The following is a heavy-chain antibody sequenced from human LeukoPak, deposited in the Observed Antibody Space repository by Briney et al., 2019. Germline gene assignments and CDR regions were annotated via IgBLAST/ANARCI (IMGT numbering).Heavy chain of an antibody. D-gene: IGHD3-10*01. CDR2: PYHSGST. J-gene: IGHJ3*02. CDR3: AKSNGYGLVDI. Sequence: SETLSLTCTVSGYSIRSGYYWGWIRQPPGKGLEWIGSPYHSGSTYYNPSLKSRVTISLDTSRNQFSLKLNSVTAADTAVYYCAKSNGYGLVDIWGQGTMVTVSS. CDR1: GYSIRSGYY. V-gene: IGHV4-38-2*02.